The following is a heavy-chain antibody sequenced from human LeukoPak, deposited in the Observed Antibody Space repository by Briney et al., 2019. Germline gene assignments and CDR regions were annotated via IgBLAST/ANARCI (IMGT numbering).Heavy chain of an antibody. Sequence: GGSLRLSCAASGFTFSSSWMDWVRQAPGKGLVWVSRINTDGSSTTYADFVKGRFTVSRDNAKNTLYLQMNSLRAEDTAVYYCARGNHLDYWGQGTLVTVSS. CDR3: ARGNHLDY. V-gene: IGHV3-74*03. CDR2: INTDGSST. J-gene: IGHJ4*02. D-gene: IGHD1-14*01. CDR1: GFTFSSSW.